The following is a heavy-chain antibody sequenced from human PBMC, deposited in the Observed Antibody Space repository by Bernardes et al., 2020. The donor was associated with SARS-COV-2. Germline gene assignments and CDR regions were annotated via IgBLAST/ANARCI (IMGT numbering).Heavy chain of an antibody. CDR2: IKKDGDDK. V-gene: IGHV3-7*04. CDR3: ARVRFLKWVPDVIDY. D-gene: IGHD3-3*01. CDR1: GFTFSTYS. Sequence: GSLRLSCAVSGFTFSTYSMTWVRQAPGKGLEWVAIIKKDGDDKYYLDSVRGRFTISRDNAKNPLNLQMNSLRAEDTAVYYCARVRFLKWVPDVIDYWGQGTLVTVSS. J-gene: IGHJ4*02.